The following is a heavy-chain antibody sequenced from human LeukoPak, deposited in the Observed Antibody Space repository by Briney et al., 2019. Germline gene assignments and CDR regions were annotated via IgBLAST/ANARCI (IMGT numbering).Heavy chain of an antibody. CDR1: GFTFSTYA. D-gene: IGHD2-2*01. J-gene: IGHJ4*02. CDR3: ARKGYCSSTSCYAFDY. V-gene: IGHV3-23*01. Sequence: GGSLRLSCAASGFTFSTYAMSWVRQGPGKGLERVSGFSGSGGSTYYADSVKGRFAISRDNSKNTLYLQMNSLRAEDTAVYYCARKGYCSSTSCYAFDYWGQGTLVTVSS. CDR2: FSGSGGST.